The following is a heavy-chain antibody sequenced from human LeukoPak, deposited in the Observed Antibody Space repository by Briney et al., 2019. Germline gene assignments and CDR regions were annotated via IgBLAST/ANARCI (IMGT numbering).Heavy chain of an antibody. CDR1: GYTLTELS. CDR2: FDPEDGET. J-gene: IGHJ4*02. V-gene: IGHV1-24*01. D-gene: IGHD3-10*01. CDR3: AARVRGAYLLYFDY. Sequence: ASVKVSCKVSGYTLTELSMHWVRQAPGKGLEWMGGFDPEDGETIYAQKFQGRVTMTEDTSTDTAYMELSSLRSEDTAVYYGAARVRGAYLLYFDYWGQGTLVTVSS.